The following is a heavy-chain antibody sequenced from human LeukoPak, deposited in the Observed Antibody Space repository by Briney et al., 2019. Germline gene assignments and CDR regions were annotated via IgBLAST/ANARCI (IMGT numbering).Heavy chain of an antibody. V-gene: IGHV3-7*03. Sequence: GGSLRLSCAASGFTFSYYWMSWVRRAPGKGLEWVANIKQDGSETYYVDSVKGRFTISRDNAKNSLFLQMNSLRAEDTAVYYCAKGAYCSGGSCYFSGLAWFDPWGQGTLVTVSS. D-gene: IGHD2-15*01. CDR2: IKQDGSET. J-gene: IGHJ5*02. CDR3: AKGAYCSGGSCYFSGLAWFDP. CDR1: GFTFSYYW.